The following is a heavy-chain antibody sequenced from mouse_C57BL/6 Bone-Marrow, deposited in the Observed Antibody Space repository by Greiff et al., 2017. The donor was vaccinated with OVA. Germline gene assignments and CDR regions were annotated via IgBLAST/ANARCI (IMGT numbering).Heavy chain of an antibody. D-gene: IGHD1-1*01. V-gene: IGHV1-64*01. CDR2: IHPNSGST. CDR1: GYTFTSYW. CDR3: ADYGSSYLDY. Sequence: QVQLQQPGAELVKPGASVKLSCKASGYTFTSYWMHWVKPRPGQGLEWIGMIHPNSGSTNYNEKFKSKATLTVDKSSSTAYMQRSSLTSEDSAVYYGADYGSSYLDYWGQGTTLTVSS. J-gene: IGHJ2*01.